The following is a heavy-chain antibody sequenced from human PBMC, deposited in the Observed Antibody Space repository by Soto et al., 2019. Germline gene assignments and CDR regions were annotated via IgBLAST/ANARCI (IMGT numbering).Heavy chain of an antibody. Sequence: QVQLVESGGGLVKPGGSLRLSCAASGLAFTDYYMSWIRQAPGKGLEWVSYISGSGSTIKYTDSVKGRFTISRDNAKNSLYLQMYSLRSEDTAVYYSARGGYSSSWNYWGQGTLVTVSS. V-gene: IGHV3-11*01. CDR3: ARGGYSSSWNY. D-gene: IGHD6-19*01. J-gene: IGHJ4*02. CDR2: ISGSGSTI. CDR1: GLAFTDYY.